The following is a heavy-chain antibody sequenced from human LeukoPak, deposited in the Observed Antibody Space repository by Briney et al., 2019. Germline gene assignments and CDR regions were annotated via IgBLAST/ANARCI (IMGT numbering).Heavy chain of an antibody. Sequence: GASLRLSCAASGFTFRSYSMNWVRQAPGKGLEWVSYISSSSSTIYYAGSVQGRFTISRDNAKNSLYLQMRSLRVEDTAFYYCASAHGGSGYDRPFYYWGQGTLVTVSS. CDR1: GFTFRSYS. J-gene: IGHJ4*02. CDR2: ISSSSSTI. D-gene: IGHD5-12*01. V-gene: IGHV3-48*04. CDR3: ASAHGGSGYDRPFYY.